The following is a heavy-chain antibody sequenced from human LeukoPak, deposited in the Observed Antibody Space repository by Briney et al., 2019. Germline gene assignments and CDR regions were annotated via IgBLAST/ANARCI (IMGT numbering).Heavy chain of an antibody. D-gene: IGHD2-15*01. CDR1: GFTFSSYG. CDR3: AKDGYCSGGSCGLFDH. Sequence: GGSLRLSCAASGFTFSSYGMHWVRQAPGKGLEWVAVISYDGSNKYHADSVKGRFTISRDNSKNTLYLQMDSLRVEDTAVYYCAKDGYCSGGSCGLFDHWGQGTLVTVSS. J-gene: IGHJ4*02. CDR2: ISYDGSNK. V-gene: IGHV3-30*18.